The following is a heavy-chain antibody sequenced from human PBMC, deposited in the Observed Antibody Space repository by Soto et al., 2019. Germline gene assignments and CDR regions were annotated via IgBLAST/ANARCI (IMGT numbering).Heavy chain of an antibody. Sequence: ASVKVSCKASGGTFSSYTISWVRQAPGQGLEWMGRIIPILGIANYAQKFQGRVTITADKSTSTAYMELSSLRSEDTAVYYCARGEIRFLEWLHTYYYYYMDVWGKGTTVTVSS. CDR1: GGTFSSYT. V-gene: IGHV1-69*02. CDR2: IIPILGIA. J-gene: IGHJ6*03. D-gene: IGHD3-3*01. CDR3: ARGEIRFLEWLHTYYYYYMDV.